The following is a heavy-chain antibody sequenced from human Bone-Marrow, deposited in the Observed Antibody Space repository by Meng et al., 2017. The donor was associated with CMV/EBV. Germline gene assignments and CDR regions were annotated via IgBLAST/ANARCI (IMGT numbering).Heavy chain of an antibody. CDR1: GSTFSSYS. D-gene: IGHD3-3*01. CDR2: ISSSSSYI. Sequence: GESLKISCAASGSTFSSYSMNWVRQAPGKGLEWVSSISSSSSYIYYADSVKGRFTISRDNAKNSLYLQMNSLRAEDTAVYYCARDAYHYDFWSDRTSIDYWGQGTLVTVSS. CDR3: ARDAYHYDFWSDRTSIDY. J-gene: IGHJ4*02. V-gene: IGHV3-21*01.